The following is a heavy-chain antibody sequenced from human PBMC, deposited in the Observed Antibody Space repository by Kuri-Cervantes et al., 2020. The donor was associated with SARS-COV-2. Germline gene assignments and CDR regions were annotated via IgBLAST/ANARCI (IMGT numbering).Heavy chain of an antibody. D-gene: IGHD3-3*01. CDR1: GFTFSGHW. CDR3: ARVVLVDFWSGYSTHNYYYYGMDV. V-gene: IGHV3-23*01. J-gene: IGHJ6*02. Sequence: GGSLRLSCAASGFTFSGHWIHWVRQAPGKGLEWVSAISGSGGSTYYADSVKGRFTISRDNSKNTLYLQMNSLRAEDTAVYYCARVVLVDFWSGYSTHNYYYYGMDVWGQGTTVTVSS. CDR2: ISGSGGST.